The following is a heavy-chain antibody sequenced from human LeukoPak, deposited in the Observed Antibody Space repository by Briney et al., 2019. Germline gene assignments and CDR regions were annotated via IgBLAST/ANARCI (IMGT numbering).Heavy chain of an antibody. V-gene: IGHV3-7*03. Sequence: GGSLRLSCAASGFIFSTYWMSWVRQAPGKGLECVANIKQDGSEKYYVGPVKGRFTISRDNARNSLYLQMDSLRAEDTAVYYCARDRFGPYYGMDVWGQGTTVIVSS. CDR1: GFIFSTYW. CDR3: ARDRFGPYYGMDV. D-gene: IGHD3/OR15-3a*01. CDR2: IKQDGSEK. J-gene: IGHJ6*02.